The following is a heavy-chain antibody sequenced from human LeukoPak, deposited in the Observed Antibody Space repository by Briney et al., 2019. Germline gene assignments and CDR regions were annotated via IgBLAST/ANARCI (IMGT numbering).Heavy chain of an antibody. V-gene: IGHV3-30*04. CDR1: GFNLADHA. J-gene: IGHJ3*02. Sequence: GGSLRLSCEASGFNLADHAMHWVRQAPGKGLEWVSVISHSETHRYYLDSVKGRFTISRDNAKNSLYMQMNSLRAEDTAVYYCASGGGATRSGYAFDMWGQGTMVTVSS. D-gene: IGHD1-26*01. CDR2: ISHSETHR. CDR3: ASGGGATRSGYAFDM.